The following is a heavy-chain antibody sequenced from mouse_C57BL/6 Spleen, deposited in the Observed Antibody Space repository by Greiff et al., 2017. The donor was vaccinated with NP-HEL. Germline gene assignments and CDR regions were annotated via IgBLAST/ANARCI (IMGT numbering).Heavy chain of an antibody. CDR3: ARGAYDGYVPNYYFDY. V-gene: IGHV1-82*01. CDR2: IYPGDGDP. CDR1: GYAFSSSW. J-gene: IGHJ2*01. D-gene: IGHD2-3*01. Sequence: VQLQQSGPELVKPGASVKISCKASGYAFSSSWMNWVKQRPGKGLEWIGRIYPGDGDPNYNGKFKGKATLTADKSSSTAYMQLSSLPSEDSADYFCARGAYDGYVPNYYFDYWGHGTTLTVSS.